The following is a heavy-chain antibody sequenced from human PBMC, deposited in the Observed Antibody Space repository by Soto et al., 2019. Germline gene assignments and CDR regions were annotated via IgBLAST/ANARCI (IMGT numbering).Heavy chain of an antibody. CDR2: ISYDGSNK. V-gene: IGHV3-30-3*01. J-gene: IGHJ4*02. CDR1: GFTFSSYA. Sequence: QVQLVESGGGVVQPGRSLRLSCAASGFTFSSYAMHWVRQAPGKGLEWVAVISYDGSNKYYADSVKGRFTISRDNSKNTLYLQMNGLRAEGTAVYYWAREGGWELLLDYWGQGTLVTVSS. D-gene: IGHD1-26*01. CDR3: AREGGWELLLDY.